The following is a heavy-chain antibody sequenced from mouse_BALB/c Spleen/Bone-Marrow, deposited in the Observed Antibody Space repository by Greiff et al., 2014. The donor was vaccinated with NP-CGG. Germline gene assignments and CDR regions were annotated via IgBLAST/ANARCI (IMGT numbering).Heavy chain of an antibody. CDR2: FNPNNGGT. CDR1: GYSFTDYT. D-gene: IGHD1-1*02. Sequence: VQLQQSGPELVKPGSSVKMSCKPSGYSFTDYTMHWVKQSHGKSLEWIGNFNPNNGGTNYNQKFKDKATLTVDKSSRTAYMEFRSLTFEDSAVYYCARAGWYDYWGQGTTLTVSS. J-gene: IGHJ2*01. CDR3: ARAGWYDY. V-gene: IGHV1-22*01.